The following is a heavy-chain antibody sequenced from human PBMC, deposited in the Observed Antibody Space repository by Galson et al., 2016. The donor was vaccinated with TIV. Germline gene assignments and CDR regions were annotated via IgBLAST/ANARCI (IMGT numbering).Heavy chain of an antibody. Sequence: SLRLSCAASGFTFSSYAMNWVRQAPGKGLEWVSAISGSGATTYYADSVKGRFTISRDNSKNTLYLQMNSLRAEDTAQYYCAKAAGSGSSWRFDYWGQGTPVTVSS. D-gene: IGHD6-13*01. V-gene: IGHV3-23*01. CDR2: ISGSGATT. J-gene: IGHJ4*02. CDR1: GFTFSSYA. CDR3: AKAAGSGSSWRFDY.